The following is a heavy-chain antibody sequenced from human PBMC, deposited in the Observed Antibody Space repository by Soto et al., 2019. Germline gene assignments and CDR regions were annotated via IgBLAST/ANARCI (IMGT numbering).Heavy chain of an antibody. CDR2: IYSSGST. J-gene: IGHJ4*02. Sequence: SETLSLTCTVSGGSINNYYWNWIRQPPGKGLEWIGYIYSSGSTNSNPSLKSRVTISLDTSKNQFSLKLTSVTAADTAVYFCARRWGTYFDFWGQGTLVTVSS. V-gene: IGHV4-59*08. D-gene: IGHD7-27*01. CDR3: ARRWGTYFDF. CDR1: GGSINNYY.